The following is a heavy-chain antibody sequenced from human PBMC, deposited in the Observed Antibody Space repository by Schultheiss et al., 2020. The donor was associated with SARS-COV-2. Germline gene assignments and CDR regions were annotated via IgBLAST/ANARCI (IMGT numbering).Heavy chain of an antibody. CDR3: AKESGYSYGSFDY. D-gene: IGHD5-18*01. CDR1: GFTFDDYA. V-gene: IGHV3-9*01. Sequence: GGPLRLSCAASGFTFDDYAMHWVRQAPGKGLEWVSGISWNSGSIGYADSVKGRFTISRDNAKNSLYLQMNSLRAEDTALYYCAKESGYSYGSFDYWGQGTLVTVSS. CDR2: ISWNSGSI. J-gene: IGHJ4*02.